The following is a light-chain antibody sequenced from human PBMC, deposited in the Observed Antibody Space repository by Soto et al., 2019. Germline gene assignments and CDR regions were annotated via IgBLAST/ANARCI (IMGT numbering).Light chain of an antibody. CDR2: TAS. Sequence: DIQMTQSPSSLSASVGDRVTITCRASQGIRNYLAWYQQKPGKVPKLLIYTASTLQSGVPSRFSGSGSGTDFTLTISSLQPEDVATYYCQKYSGPPYTFVQGTKLEIK. J-gene: IGKJ2*01. CDR1: QGIRNY. V-gene: IGKV1-27*01. CDR3: QKYSGPPYT.